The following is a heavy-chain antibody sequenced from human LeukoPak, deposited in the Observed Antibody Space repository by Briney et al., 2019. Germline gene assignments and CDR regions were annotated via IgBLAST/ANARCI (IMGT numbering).Heavy chain of an antibody. CDR2: IYTSGST. CDR1: GGSISYFY. J-gene: IGHJ3*02. D-gene: IGHD3-10*01. Sequence: SETLSLTCTVSGGSISYFYWSWIRQPAGKGLEWIGRIYTSGSTNYNPSLKSRVTISVDTSKNQFSLKLSSVTAADTAVYYCARRTLWFGEFYDAFDIWGQGTMVTVSS. V-gene: IGHV4-4*07. CDR3: ARRTLWFGEFYDAFDI.